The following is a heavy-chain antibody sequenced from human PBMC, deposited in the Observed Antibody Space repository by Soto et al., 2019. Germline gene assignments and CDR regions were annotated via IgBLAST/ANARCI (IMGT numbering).Heavy chain of an antibody. V-gene: IGHV4-34*01. CDR3: ARALGPRNWFDP. J-gene: IGHJ5*02. CDR2: INHSGST. Sequence: ASETLSLTCAVYGGSFSGYYWSWIRQPPGKGLEWIGEINHSGSTNYNPSLKSRVTISVDTSKNQFSLKLSSVTAADTAVYYCARALGPRNWFDPWGQGTLVTVSS. CDR1: GGSFSGYY.